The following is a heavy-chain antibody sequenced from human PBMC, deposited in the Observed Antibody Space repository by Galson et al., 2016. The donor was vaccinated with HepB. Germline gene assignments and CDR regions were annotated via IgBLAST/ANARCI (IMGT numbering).Heavy chain of an antibody. D-gene: IGHD4-17*01. CDR3: ARGNYGDPFDY. Sequence: SLRLSCAASGFTVSSNYMSWVRQAPGKGLEWVSAIYSGGCTYYADSVKGRFTISRDNSKNTLYLQMNSLRAEDTAVYYCARGNYGDPFDYWGQGTLVTVSS. V-gene: IGHV3-53*01. CDR1: GFTVSSNY. J-gene: IGHJ4*02. CDR2: IYSGGCT.